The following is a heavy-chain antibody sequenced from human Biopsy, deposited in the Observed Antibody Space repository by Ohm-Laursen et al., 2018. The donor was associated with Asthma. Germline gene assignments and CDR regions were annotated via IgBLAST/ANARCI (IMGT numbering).Heavy chain of an antibody. J-gene: IGHJ6*02. V-gene: IGHV4-4*02. CDR1: GGSIISSSW. CDR3: AKIYDRLVLYGMDV. CDR2: IYRSGPT. Sequence: SDTLSLTCTVSGGSIISSSWWSWVRQTPGKGLEWIGEIYRSGPTNYNPSLKSRVTISVDKSKNQFSLKLTSVTAADTAVYYCAKIYDRLVLYGMDVWGQGTTVTVSS. D-gene: IGHD6-19*01.